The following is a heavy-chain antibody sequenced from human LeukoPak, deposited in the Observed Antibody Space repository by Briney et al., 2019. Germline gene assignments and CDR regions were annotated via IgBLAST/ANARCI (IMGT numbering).Heavy chain of an antibody. V-gene: IGHV4-61*01. CDR2: IYYSGST. J-gene: IGHJ6*02. CDR1: GVSFSSGSYY. CDR3: ARDGYGMDV. Sequence: TSETLSLTCTVSGVSFSSGSYYWSWIRQPPGKGLEWIGYIYYSGSTNYNPSLKSRVTISVDTSKKQFSLKLSSVTAADTAVYYCARDGYGMDVWGQGTTVTVSS.